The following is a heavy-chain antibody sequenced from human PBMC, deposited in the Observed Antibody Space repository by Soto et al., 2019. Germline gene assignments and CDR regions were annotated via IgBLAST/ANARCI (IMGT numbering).Heavy chain of an antibody. J-gene: IGHJ4*02. CDR3: ARELVSGLRAAAGFDY. CDR1: GYTSTSYY. CDR2: INPSGGST. Sequence: ASVKVSCKASGYTSTSYYMHWVRQAPGQGLEWMGIINPSGGSTSYAQKFQGRVTMTRDTSTSTVYMELSSLRSEDTAVYYCARELVSGLRAAAGFDYWGQGTLVTVSS. D-gene: IGHD6-13*01. V-gene: IGHV1-46*01.